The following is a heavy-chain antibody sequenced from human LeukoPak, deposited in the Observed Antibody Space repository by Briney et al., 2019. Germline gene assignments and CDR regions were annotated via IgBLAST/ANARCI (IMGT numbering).Heavy chain of an antibody. CDR1: GGSISSGVYS. J-gene: IGHJ4*02. V-gene: IGHV4-30-2*01. CDR2: IYHSGST. D-gene: IGHD3-3*01. Sequence: SQTLSLTCAVSGGSISSGVYSCSWLRQPPGQGLEWIGYIYHSGSTYYNPSLKSRVTISVDRSKNQFSLKLSSVTAADTAVYYCARVGSGYYEYYFDYWGQGTLVTVSS. CDR3: ARVGSGYYEYYFDY.